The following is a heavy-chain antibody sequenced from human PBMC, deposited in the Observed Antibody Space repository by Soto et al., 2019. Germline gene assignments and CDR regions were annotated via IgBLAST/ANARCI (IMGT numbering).Heavy chain of an antibody. CDR2: ISYDGSNK. Sequence: QVQLVESGGGVVQPGRSLRLSCAASGFTCSSYGMHWVRQAPGKGLEWVAVISYDGSNKYYADSVKGRFTISSDNSKNTLYLQMNSLRAEDTAVYYCAKDDRPYYGSGNYFDYWGQGTLVTVSS. CDR3: AKDDRPYYGSGNYFDY. V-gene: IGHV3-30*18. J-gene: IGHJ4*02. CDR1: GFTCSSYG. D-gene: IGHD3-10*01.